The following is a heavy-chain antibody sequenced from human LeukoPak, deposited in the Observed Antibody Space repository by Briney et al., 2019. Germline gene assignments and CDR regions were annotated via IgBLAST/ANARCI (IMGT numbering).Heavy chain of an antibody. CDR1: GYTFTGYY. V-gene: IGHV1-2*02. Sequence: ASAKVSCKTSGYTFTGYYMHWVRQAPGQGLEWMGWINANSGDTNYAQNFQGRVTMTRDTSISTVYMELSRLTSDDTAVYYCARADYGDYFMDVWGKGTTVTVSS. J-gene: IGHJ6*03. CDR3: ARADYGDYFMDV. D-gene: IGHD4-17*01. CDR2: INANSGDT.